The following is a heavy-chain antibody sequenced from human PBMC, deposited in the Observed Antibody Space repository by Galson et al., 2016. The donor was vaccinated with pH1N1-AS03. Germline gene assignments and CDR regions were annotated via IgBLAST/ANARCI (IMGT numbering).Heavy chain of an antibody. J-gene: IGHJ4*02. CDR1: PGSIINYY. Sequence: SETLSLTCTVSPGSIINYYWNWIRQPPGRGLEWIGAIYYSGGTRYSPSLQSRVTISVDTSKNQFSLELTSVSAADTAVFYCARGQRYFGNFDYWGQGILVTVSS. D-gene: IGHD3-9*01. V-gene: IGHV4-59*01. CDR3: ARGQRYFGNFDY. CDR2: IYYSGGT.